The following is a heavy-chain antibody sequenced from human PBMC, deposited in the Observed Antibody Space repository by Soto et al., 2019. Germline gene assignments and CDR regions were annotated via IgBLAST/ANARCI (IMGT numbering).Heavy chain of an antibody. CDR2: INHSGST. V-gene: IGHV4-34*01. Sequence: QVQLQQWGAGLLKPSETLSLTCAVYGGSFSGYYWNWIRQPPGKGLEWIGEINHSGSTNYNPSLKLRVTLSVDTSKNQFSLKLSSVTAADTAVYYCARGWGRIFDYWGQGTLVSVSS. J-gene: IGHJ4*02. CDR1: GGSFSGYY. D-gene: IGHD7-27*01. CDR3: ARGWGRIFDY.